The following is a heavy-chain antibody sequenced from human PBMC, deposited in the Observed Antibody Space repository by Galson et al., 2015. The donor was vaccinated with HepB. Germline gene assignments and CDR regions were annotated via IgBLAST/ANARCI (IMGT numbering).Heavy chain of an antibody. V-gene: IGHV3-23*01. Sequence: SLRLSCAVSGFTFSSYAMSWVRQAPGKGLEWVSVIRGSGGSTYYADSVKGRFTISRDNSKNTLYLQMNSLRAEDTAVYYCAKVSGRESIAVVPAAFFDYWGQGTLVTVSS. J-gene: IGHJ4*02. CDR1: GFTFSSYA. CDR3: AKVSGRESIAVVPAAFFDY. D-gene: IGHD2-2*01. CDR2: IRGSGGST.